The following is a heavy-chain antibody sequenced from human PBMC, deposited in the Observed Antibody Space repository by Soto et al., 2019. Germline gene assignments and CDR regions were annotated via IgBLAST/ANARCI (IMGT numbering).Heavy chain of an antibody. CDR1: GYNFTSYC. D-gene: IGHD6-19*01. V-gene: IGHV5-51*01. Sequence: PGGSLRLSCKASGYNFTSYCISWVRQVPGKGLEWMGVIYPGDSQRRYSPPSPGKVPSSADNSNSTAYVQRRRLKASDTDIYYCARLTHSSGWSYWYLDLWGRGTLVTVSP. CDR3: ARLTHSSGWSYWYLDL. CDR2: IYPGDSQR. J-gene: IGHJ2*01.